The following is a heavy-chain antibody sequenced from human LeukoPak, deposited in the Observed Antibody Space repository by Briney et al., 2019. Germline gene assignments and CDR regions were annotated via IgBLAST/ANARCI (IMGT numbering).Heavy chain of an antibody. CDR1: GYTFTSYY. Sequence: ASVKVSCKASGYTFTSYYMHWVRQAPGQGLEWMGIINPSGGSTSYAQKFQGRVTISVDTSKNQFSLKLSSVTAADTAVYYCARGLRYFDWSPRGKGGWFDPWGQGTLVTVSS. J-gene: IGHJ5*02. V-gene: IGHV1-46*01. CDR3: ARGLRYFDWSPRGKGGWFDP. CDR2: INPSGGST. D-gene: IGHD3-9*01.